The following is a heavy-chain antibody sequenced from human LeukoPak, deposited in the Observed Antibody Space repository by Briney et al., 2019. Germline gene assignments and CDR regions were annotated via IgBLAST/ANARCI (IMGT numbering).Heavy chain of an antibody. D-gene: IGHD4-11*01. J-gene: IGHJ6*02. Sequence: PSETLSLTCAVSGGSISSSNWWSWVRQPPGKGLEWIGSIYYSGSTYYNPSLKSRGTISVATSKNQFSLRLSSVTAADTAVYYCARIYSNYIGYYYYGMDVWGQGTTVTVSS. V-gene: IGHV4-39*01. CDR1: GGSISSSNW. CDR3: ARIYSNYIGYYYYGMDV. CDR2: IYYSGST.